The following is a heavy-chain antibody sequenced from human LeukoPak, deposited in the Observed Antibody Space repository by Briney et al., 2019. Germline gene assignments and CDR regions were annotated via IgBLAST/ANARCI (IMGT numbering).Heavy chain of an antibody. J-gene: IGHJ4*02. Sequence: ASVKVSCKVSGYTLTELSMHWVRQAPGKGLQWMGGFDPEDGETIYAQKFQGRVTMTEDTSTDIAYMELSSLRSEDTAVYYCVTIGWRGVVFRFWGQGTPVTVSS. CDR3: VTIGWRGVVFRF. CDR2: FDPEDGET. V-gene: IGHV1-24*01. CDR1: GYTLTELS. D-gene: IGHD3-3*01.